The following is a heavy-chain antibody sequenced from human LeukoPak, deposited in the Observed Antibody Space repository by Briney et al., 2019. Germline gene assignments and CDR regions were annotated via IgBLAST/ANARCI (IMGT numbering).Heavy chain of an antibody. CDR1: GFTFSSYE. V-gene: IGHV3-48*03. CDR3: AELGITMIGGV. D-gene: IGHD3-10*02. J-gene: IGHJ6*04. Sequence: GGSLRLSCAASGFTFSSYEMDWVHQAPGKGLEWVSYISSSGSTIYYADSVKGRFTISRDNAKNSLYLQMNSLRAEDTAVYYCAELGITMIGGVWGKGTTVTISS. CDR2: ISSSGSTI.